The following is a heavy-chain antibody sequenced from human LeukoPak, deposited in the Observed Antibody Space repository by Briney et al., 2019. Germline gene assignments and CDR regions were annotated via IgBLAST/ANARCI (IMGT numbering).Heavy chain of an antibody. J-gene: IGHJ4*02. CDR2: ISATGYAT. Sequence: GGSLRLSCAASGFILSSYAMSWVRQAPGKGLEWVSAISATGYATYYADSVKGRFTISTDNSKSTVYPQMNSLRADDTAVYYCARGGGDHHFDHWGQGTLVTVSS. V-gene: IGHV3-23*01. D-gene: IGHD2-21*02. CDR3: ARGGGDHHFDH. CDR1: GFILSSYA.